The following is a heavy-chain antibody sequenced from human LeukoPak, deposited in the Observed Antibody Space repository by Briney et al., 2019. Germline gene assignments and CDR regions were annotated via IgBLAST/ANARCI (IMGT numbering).Heavy chain of an antibody. D-gene: IGHD3-22*01. CDR1: GGTFSSYA. V-gene: IGHV1-18*01. Sequence: ASVKVSCKASGGTFSSYAISWVRQAPGQGLEWMGWISAYNGNTNYAQKLQGRVTMTTDTSTSTAYMELRSLRSDGTAVYYCARDLDITTDAFDIWGQGTMVTVSS. CDR3: ARDLDITTDAFDI. J-gene: IGHJ3*02. CDR2: ISAYNGNT.